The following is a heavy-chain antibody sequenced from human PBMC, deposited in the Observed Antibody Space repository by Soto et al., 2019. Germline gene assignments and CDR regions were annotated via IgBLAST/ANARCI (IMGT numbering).Heavy chain of an antibody. J-gene: IGHJ6*02. CDR1: GGSIGSGGYY. CDR2: IYYSGST. CDR3: ARELFIRDKYQLPSYYYGMDV. V-gene: IGHV4-31*03. Sequence: PSETLSLTCTVSGGSIGSGGYYWSWISQHPGKGLERIGYIYYSGSTYYNPSLKSRVTISVDTSKNQFSLKLSSVTAADTAVYYCARELFIRDKYQLPSYYYGMDVWGQGTTVTVSS. D-gene: IGHD2-2*01.